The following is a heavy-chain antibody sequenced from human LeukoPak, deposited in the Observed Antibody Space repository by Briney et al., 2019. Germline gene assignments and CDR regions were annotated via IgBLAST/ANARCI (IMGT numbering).Heavy chain of an antibody. Sequence: GASVKVSCKASGYTFSSSAISWVRLAPGQGLEWMGWISGYDGDTEYAQKVQGRLTLTTDTSTSTAYMELRSLRSDDTAVYYCATALPYYYDSSGSKLGDYWGQGTLVTVSS. V-gene: IGHV1-18*01. J-gene: IGHJ4*02. D-gene: IGHD3-22*01. CDR3: ATALPYYYDSSGSKLGDY. CDR1: GYTFSSSA. CDR2: ISGYDGDT.